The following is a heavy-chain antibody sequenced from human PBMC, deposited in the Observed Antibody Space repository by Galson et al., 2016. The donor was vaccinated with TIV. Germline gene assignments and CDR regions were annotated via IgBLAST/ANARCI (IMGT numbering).Heavy chain of an antibody. CDR1: GYTFSNFA. Sequence: SVKVSCKASGYTFSNFAITWVRQAPGQGLEWMGYMSAYSGASNYAQEFQGRVTITTDTSTSTAYMELRNLRFDDQAVCYCARYSSTSSCRFDYWGQGTLVTVSA. CDR3: ARYSSTSSCRFDY. J-gene: IGHJ4*02. CDR2: MSAYSGAS. V-gene: IGHV1-18*01. D-gene: IGHD6-6*01.